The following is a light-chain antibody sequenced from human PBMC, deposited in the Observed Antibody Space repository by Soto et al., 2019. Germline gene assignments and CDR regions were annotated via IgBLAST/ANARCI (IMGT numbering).Light chain of an antibody. J-gene: IGKJ1*01. CDR3: QQYNSYS. V-gene: IGKV1-5*03. CDR1: QTISSW. CDR2: KAS. Sequence: DIQMTQSPSTLSGSVGARVTITCRASQTISSWLAWYQQKPGKAPKLLIYKASTLKSGVPSRCSGTGSGSEFTITISRLQPYDFATDYCQQYNSYSFGQGTKVDIK.